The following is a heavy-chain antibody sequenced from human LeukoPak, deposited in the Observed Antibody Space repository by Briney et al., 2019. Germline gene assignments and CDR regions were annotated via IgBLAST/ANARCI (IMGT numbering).Heavy chain of an antibody. CDR1: GFTFSSCG. J-gene: IGHJ4*02. D-gene: IGHD2-15*01. Sequence: PGRSLSLSCATSGFTFSSCGIHWVRQAPGKGLEWVALVSSDGRNNYYADSVKGRFTISRGNSKDTLYLQMNTLRPEDTAVYYCAKDHSGSGRAFEYWGQGTLVTVSS. CDR3: AKDHSGSGRAFEY. CDR2: VSSDGRNN. V-gene: IGHV3-30*04.